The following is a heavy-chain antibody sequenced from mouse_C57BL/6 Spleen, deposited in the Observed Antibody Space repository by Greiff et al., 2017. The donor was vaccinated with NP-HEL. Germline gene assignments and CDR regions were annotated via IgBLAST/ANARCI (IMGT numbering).Heavy chain of an antibody. V-gene: IGHV1-64*01. D-gene: IGHD2-5*01. CDR3: ARKGPYYSNPFAY. J-gene: IGHJ3*01. CDR1: GYTFTSYW. Sequence: VQLQQPGAELVKPGASVKLSCKASGYTFTSYWMHWVKQRPGQGLEWIGMIHPNSGSTNYNEKFKSKATLTVDKSSSTAYMQLSSLTSEDSAVYYCARKGPYYSNPFAYWGQGTLVTVSA. CDR2: IHPNSGST.